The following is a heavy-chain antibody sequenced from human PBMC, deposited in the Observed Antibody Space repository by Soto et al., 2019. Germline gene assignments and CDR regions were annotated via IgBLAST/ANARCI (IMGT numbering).Heavy chain of an antibody. CDR2: INAGNGNT. V-gene: IGHV1-3*05. J-gene: IGHJ4*02. CDR3: AGAVEGPADFDY. Sequence: QVQLVQSGAEEKKPGASVKVSCKASGYTFTGYAMHWVRQAPGQRLEWMGWINAGNGNTKYSQKFQGRVTITRDTPGGQANRGLSSRSSEDPAGNSWAGAVEGPADFDYWGQGTLVTFSS. CDR1: GYTFTGYA. D-gene: IGHD1-1*01.